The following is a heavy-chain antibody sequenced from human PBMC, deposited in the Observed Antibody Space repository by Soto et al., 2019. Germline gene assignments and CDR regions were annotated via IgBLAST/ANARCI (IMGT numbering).Heavy chain of an antibody. Sequence: QVQLVQSGAEVKKPGSSVKVSCKASGGTFSSYAISGVRQAPGQGLEWMGGIIPIFGTANYAQKFQGRVTITADESTSTAYMELSSLRSEDTAVYYCARDSRITGTIYYYYGMDVWGQGTTVTVSS. J-gene: IGHJ6*02. CDR2: IIPIFGTA. V-gene: IGHV1-69*01. CDR3: ARDSRITGTIYYYYGMDV. CDR1: GGTFSSYA. D-gene: IGHD1-7*01.